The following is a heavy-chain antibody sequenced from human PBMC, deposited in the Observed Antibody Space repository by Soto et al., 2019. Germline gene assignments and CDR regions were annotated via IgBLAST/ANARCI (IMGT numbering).Heavy chain of an antibody. CDR2: IDPSDSYT. CDR1: GYSFTSYW. V-gene: IGHV5-10-1*01. CDR3: AWIGYSSSWYHYFDY. J-gene: IGHJ4*02. D-gene: IGHD6-13*01. Sequence: GESLKISCKGSGYSFTSYWISWVRQMPGKGLEWMGRIDPSDSYTNYSPSFQGHVTISADKSISTAYLQWSSLKASDTAMYYCAWIGYSSSWYHYFDYWGQGTMVTVYS.